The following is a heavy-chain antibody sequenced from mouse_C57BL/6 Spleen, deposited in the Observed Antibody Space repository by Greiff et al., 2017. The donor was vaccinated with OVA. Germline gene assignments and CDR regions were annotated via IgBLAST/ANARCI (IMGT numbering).Heavy chain of an antibody. Sequence: QVQLQQPGAELVKPGASVKLSCKASGYTFTSYWMQWVKQRPGQGLEWIEEIDPSNGNTNYNQKFKGKATLNVDTSSSTAYMQLSSLTSEYSAVYYCARGGLFSYAMDYWGQGTSVTVSS. J-gene: IGHJ4*01. D-gene: IGHD1-1*02. V-gene: IGHV1-50*01. CDR2: IDPSNGNT. CDR3: ARGGLFSYAMDY. CDR1: GYTFTSYW.